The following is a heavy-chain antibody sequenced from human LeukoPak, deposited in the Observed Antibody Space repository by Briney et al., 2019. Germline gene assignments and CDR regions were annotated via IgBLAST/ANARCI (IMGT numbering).Heavy chain of an antibody. CDR3: ARLDWGSRGSGSFDI. J-gene: IGHJ4*02. V-gene: IGHV4-39*01. CDR2: IYYSGNT. CDR1: GGSINTFNHY. D-gene: IGHD7-27*01. Sequence: PSETLSLTCTVSGGSINTFNHYWGWIRQPPGKGLEWIGSIYYSGNTYYDASLKSRVAMSVDTSKNQFSLKVRSVTAADTAVYSCARLDWGSRGSGSFDIWGQGTLVIVSS.